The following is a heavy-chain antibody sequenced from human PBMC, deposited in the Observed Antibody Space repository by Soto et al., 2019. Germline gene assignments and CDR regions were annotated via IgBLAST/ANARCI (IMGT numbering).Heavy chain of an antibody. CDR1: GFTVSSNY. CDR2: IYSGGSA. J-gene: IGHJ4*02. Sequence: EVQLVESGGGLVQPGGSLRLSCAASGFTVSSNYMSWVRQAPGKGLEWVSVIYSGGSAYYADSVKGRFTISRENSKNTLYLQMNSMIAEDTAMYYCARHGYSYGGGYFDYWGQGTLVTVPS. D-gene: IGHD5-18*01. CDR3: ARHGYSYGGGYFDY. V-gene: IGHV3-66*04.